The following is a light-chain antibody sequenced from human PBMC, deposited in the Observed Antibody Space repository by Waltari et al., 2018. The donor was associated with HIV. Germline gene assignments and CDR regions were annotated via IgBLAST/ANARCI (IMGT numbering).Light chain of an antibody. J-gene: IGLJ3*02. CDR1: NLGHKY. CDR3: QAWDSGTIV. Sequence: SSDLTQPPSVSVSSGQTATVTCSGVNLGHKYVSWYQQRSGQSPVLVIYHDTKKPPGIPERFFGSTSENTATLTVYATQALDEANYSCQAWDSGTIVFGGGTNLTVL. V-gene: IGLV3-1*01. CDR2: HDT.